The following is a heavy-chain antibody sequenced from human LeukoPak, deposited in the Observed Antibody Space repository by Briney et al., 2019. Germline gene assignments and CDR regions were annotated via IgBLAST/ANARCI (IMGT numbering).Heavy chain of an antibody. CDR2: ISGSGGST. J-gene: IGHJ3*02. CDR1: GFTFSSYG. Sequence: GGSLRLSCAASGFTFSSYGMSWVRQAPGKGLEWVSAISGSGGSTYYADSVKGRFTISRDDSKNTLYLQMNSLRAEDTAVYYCAKLGRKIVVTNDAFDIWGQGTMVTVSS. V-gene: IGHV3-23*01. D-gene: IGHD3-22*01. CDR3: AKLGRKIVVTNDAFDI.